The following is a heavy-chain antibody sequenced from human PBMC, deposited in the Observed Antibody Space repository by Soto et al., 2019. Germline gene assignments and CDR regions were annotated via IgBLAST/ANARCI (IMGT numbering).Heavy chain of an antibody. D-gene: IGHD3-10*01. Sequence: LVKVSCKASGGTLSDYAVSWVRQARGQGLEWMGGIMPTVDSANYAQKFQGRLTITADESTSTANMELSSLTSDDTAIYYCAVAAVREILTEQSSGMAVWGQ. CDR2: IMPTVDSA. J-gene: IGHJ6*02. CDR3: AVAAVREILTEQSSGMAV. CDR1: GGTLSDYA. V-gene: IGHV1-69*13.